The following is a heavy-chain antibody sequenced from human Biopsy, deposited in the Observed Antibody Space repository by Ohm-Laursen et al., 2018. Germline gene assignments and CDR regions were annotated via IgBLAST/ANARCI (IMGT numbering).Heavy chain of an antibody. Sequence: SETLSLTCTVSGDSTSSYYWSWIRQTPGKGLEWIGYIYYSGSTNYNPSLKSRVTISVDTSKNQFSLRLNSVTAADTAVYYCARATNSTGWPYYYFYGMDVWGQGTTVTVSS. CDR3: ARATNSTGWPYYYFYGMDV. V-gene: IGHV4-59*01. CDR2: IYYSGST. D-gene: IGHD2/OR15-2a*01. CDR1: GDSTSSYY. J-gene: IGHJ6*02.